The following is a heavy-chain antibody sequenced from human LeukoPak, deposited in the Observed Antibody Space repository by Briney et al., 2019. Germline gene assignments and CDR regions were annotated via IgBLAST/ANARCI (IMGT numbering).Heavy chain of an antibody. CDR2: IYYSGST. V-gene: IGHV4-59*01. D-gene: IGHD2-2*01. CDR3: ARGVEVSSYYFDY. CDR1: GGSISSYY. J-gene: IGHJ4*02. Sequence: SETLSLTCTVSGGSISSYYWSWIRQPPGKGLEWIGYIYYSGSTNYNPSLKSRVTISVDTSKNQFSLKLSSVTAADTAVYYCARGVEVSSYYFDYWGQGILVTVSS.